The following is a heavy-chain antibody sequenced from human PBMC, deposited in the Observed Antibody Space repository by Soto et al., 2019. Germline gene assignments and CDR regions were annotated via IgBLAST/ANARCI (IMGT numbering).Heavy chain of an antibody. CDR1: GGSISSSNW. CDR2: ICHSGST. CDR3: AREMTTRGMDV. D-gene: IGHD1-1*01. V-gene: IGHV4-4*02. J-gene: IGHJ6*02. Sequence: PSETLSLTCGVSGGSISSSNWWSWVRQPPGKGLEWIGEICHSGSTYYNPSLKSRVTISVDKSKNQFSLKLSSVTAADTAVYYCAREMTTRGMDVWGQGTTVIVSS.